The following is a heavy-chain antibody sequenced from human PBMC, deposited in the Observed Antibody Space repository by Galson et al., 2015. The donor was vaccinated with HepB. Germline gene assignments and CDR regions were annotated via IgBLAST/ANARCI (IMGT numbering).Heavy chain of an antibody. CDR2: IHPYSGRT. J-gene: IGHJ4*02. CDR1: GGTLTGYY. D-gene: IGHD2-15*01. V-gene: IGHV1-2*02. CDR3: AAEHCSGASGDSCLKAFAY. Sequence: SVTVSCKASGGTLTGYYMHWMRQDPGQGLEWIGGIHPYSGRTKHVQKFQDRGTVTRDTPTKTGYMELTRLTSDDTAVYYCAAEHCSGASGDSCLKAFAYWGQGTLVTVSS.